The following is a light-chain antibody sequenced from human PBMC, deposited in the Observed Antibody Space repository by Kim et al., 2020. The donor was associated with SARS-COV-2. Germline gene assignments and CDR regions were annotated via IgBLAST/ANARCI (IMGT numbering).Light chain of an antibody. CDR1: NIGRYN. J-gene: IGLJ2*01. V-gene: IGLV3-9*01. CDR3: QVWDSNAVV. Sequence: SYELTQPLSVSVALGQTARISCGGYNIGRYNVHWYQQKPGQAPVLVIFRDGTRPPGIAERFSGSNSGNTATLTISRAQAGDEADYYCQVWDSNAVVFGGG. CDR2: RDG.